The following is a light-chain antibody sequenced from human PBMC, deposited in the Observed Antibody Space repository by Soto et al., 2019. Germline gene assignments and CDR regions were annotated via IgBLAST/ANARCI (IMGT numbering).Light chain of an antibody. J-gene: IGKJ4*01. V-gene: IGKV3-20*01. CDR2: GAS. CDR3: QQYGSKPLT. CDR1: QSLSTTY. Sequence: EIVLTQSPGTLSLSPGDRATLSCRASQSLSTTYLAWYQQKPGQAPRLLIYGASSRATGIPDRFSGSGSGTDFTLTISRLEPEDFAVYYCQQYGSKPLTFGGGTKVELK.